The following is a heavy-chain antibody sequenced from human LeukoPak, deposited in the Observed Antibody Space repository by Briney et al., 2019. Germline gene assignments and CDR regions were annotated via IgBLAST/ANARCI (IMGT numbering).Heavy chain of an antibody. V-gene: IGHV4-4*07. CDR1: GGSISSYY. Sequence: KPSETLSLTCTVSGGSISSYYWSWIRQPAGKGLEWLGRIYTTGVTSYNPSLRSRVTMSIDTSKNQFSLRLTSVTAADTAVYYCAKVPPRGYYDSSGYQGDYFDYWGQGTLVTVSS. CDR3: AKVPPRGYYDSSGYQGDYFDY. D-gene: IGHD3-22*01. J-gene: IGHJ4*02. CDR2: IYTTGVT.